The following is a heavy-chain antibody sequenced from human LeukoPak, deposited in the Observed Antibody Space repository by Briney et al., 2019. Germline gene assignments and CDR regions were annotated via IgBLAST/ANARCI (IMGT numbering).Heavy chain of an antibody. CDR3: AREDSSGPYKWFDP. CDR2: IYYSGST. D-gene: IGHD3-22*01. Sequence: PSQTLSLTCTVSGGSTSSGDYYWSWIRQPPGKGLEWIGYIYYSGSTYYNRSLKSRVTISVDTSKNQFSLKLSSVTAADTAVYYCAREDSSGPYKWFDPWGQGTLVTVSS. CDR1: GGSTSSGDYY. V-gene: IGHV4-30-4*01. J-gene: IGHJ5*02.